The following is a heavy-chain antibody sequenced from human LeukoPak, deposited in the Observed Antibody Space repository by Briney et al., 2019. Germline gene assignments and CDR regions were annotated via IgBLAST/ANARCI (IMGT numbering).Heavy chain of an antibody. J-gene: IGHJ4*02. CDR2: IYYSGST. CDR3: ARAAYYYDSSGYYDY. D-gene: IGHD3-22*01. Sequence: SETLSLTCTVSGGSISSYYWSWIRQPPGKGLEWIGYIYYSGSTNYNPSLKSRVTISVDTSKNQFSLKLSSVTAADTAVYYCARAAYYYDSSGYYDYWGQGTLVTVSS. CDR1: GGSISSYY. V-gene: IGHV4-59*01.